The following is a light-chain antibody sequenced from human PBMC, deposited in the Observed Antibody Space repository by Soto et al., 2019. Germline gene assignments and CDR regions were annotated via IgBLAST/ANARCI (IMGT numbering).Light chain of an antibody. CDR3: QHSYSSPYT. CDR2: GAS. J-gene: IGKJ2*01. CDR1: PSISSY. Sequence: DIQMTQSPSSLSASVGDRVTITCRAIPSISSYLNWYEVKPGKAPKPLVYGASSVQSGDPSRLRGSGSGTDFNRTISSLQPEDFATYYYQHSYSSPYTFGQGTKIEI. V-gene: IGKV1-39*01.